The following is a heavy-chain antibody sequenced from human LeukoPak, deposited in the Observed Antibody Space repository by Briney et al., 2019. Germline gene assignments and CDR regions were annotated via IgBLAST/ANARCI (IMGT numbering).Heavy chain of an antibody. D-gene: IGHD3-10*01. CDR3: AKDTGGYWFGGIIDI. CDR1: GFTFNNFA. CDR2: ISGSGGST. Sequence: GGSLRLSCAASGFTFNNFAMSWVRQAPGKGLEWVSAISGSGGSTYYADSVKGRFTISRDNSKNTLYLQMNSLRAEDTAVYYCAKDTGGYWFGGIIDIWGQGTMVTVSS. J-gene: IGHJ3*02. V-gene: IGHV3-23*01.